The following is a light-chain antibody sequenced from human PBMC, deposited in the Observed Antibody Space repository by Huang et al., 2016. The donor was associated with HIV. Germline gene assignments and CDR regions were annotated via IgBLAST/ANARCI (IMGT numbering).Light chain of an antibody. CDR3: QQSYSALVYT. Sequence: DTQMTQSPSSLSAVVGDSVTVTCRARQSISSYLNWYQQKPGKAPKRLIYGASNLQSWVPSRCSGSGSGTDFTLTISSLQPEDFATYYCQQSYSALVYTFGQGTKLEI. J-gene: IGKJ2*01. CDR1: QSISSY. CDR2: GAS. V-gene: IGKV1-39*01.